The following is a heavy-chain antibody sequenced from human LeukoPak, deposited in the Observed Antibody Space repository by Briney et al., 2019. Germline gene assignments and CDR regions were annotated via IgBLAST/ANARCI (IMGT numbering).Heavy chain of an antibody. CDR2: INHSGST. J-gene: IGHJ4*02. CDR1: GGSFSGYY. D-gene: IGHD6-19*01. Sequence: SETLSLTCAVSGGSFSGYYWSWIRQPPGKGLEWIGEINHSGSTNYNPSLKSRVTISVDTSKNQFSLKLSSVTAADTAVYYCASLSSGWYFDYWGQGTLVTVSS. V-gene: IGHV4-34*01. CDR3: ASLSSGWYFDY.